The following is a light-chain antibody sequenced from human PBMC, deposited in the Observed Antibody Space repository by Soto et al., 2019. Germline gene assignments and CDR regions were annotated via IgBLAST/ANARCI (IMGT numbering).Light chain of an antibody. J-gene: IGLJ2*01. CDR3: AAWDHSLNGVL. CDR2: SNN. Sequence: QSVLTQPPSASGTPGQRVTLSCSGGSSNIGSEAVDWFQQLPGMAPRLLIYSNNQRPSGVPDRFSGSKSGTSASLAISGLQSEDEADYYCAAWDHSLNGVLFGGGTKLTVL. CDR1: SSNIGSEA. V-gene: IGLV1-44*01.